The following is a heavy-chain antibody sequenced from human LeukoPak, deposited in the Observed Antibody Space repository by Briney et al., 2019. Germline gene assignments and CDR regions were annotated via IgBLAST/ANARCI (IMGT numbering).Heavy chain of an antibody. CDR3: AKDLPDDYGDC. CDR1: GFTFSNAW. V-gene: IGHV3-30*18. J-gene: IGHJ4*02. Sequence: PGGSLRLSCAASGFTFSNAWMSWVRQAPGKGLEWVAVISSDGSNKYYADSVKGRFTISRDNSKNTLYLQMNSLRAEDTAVYYCAKDLPDDYGDCWGQGTLVTVSS. CDR2: ISSDGSNK.